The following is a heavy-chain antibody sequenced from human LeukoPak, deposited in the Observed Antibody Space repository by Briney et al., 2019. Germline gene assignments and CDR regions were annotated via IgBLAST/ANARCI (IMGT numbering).Heavy chain of an antibody. CDR1: GFTFSSYA. Sequence: QTGGSLRLSCAASGFTFSSYAMSWVRQAPGKGLEWVSATSGSGGSTYYADHVKGRFTTARDNSKNTLYLQVNSLRAEDTALYYCARYPSHGDCFRAFDYWGQGTLVTVSS. D-gene: IGHD2-21*02. V-gene: IGHV3-23*01. CDR2: TSGSGGST. J-gene: IGHJ4*02. CDR3: ARYPSHGDCFRAFDY.